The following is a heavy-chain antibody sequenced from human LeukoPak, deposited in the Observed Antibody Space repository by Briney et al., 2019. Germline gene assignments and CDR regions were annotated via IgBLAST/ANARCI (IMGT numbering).Heavy chain of an antibody. D-gene: IGHD6-13*01. CDR2: ISGSGGST. Sequence: GGSLRLSCAASGFTFSDYAMSWVRQAPEKGLEWVSAISGSGGSTYYADSVKGRFTISRDNSKNTLYLQMNGLRAEDTAVYYCAKRIAAAGTYYGMDVWGQGTTVTVSS. CDR3: AKRIAAAGTYYGMDV. CDR1: GFTFSDYA. J-gene: IGHJ6*02. V-gene: IGHV3-23*01.